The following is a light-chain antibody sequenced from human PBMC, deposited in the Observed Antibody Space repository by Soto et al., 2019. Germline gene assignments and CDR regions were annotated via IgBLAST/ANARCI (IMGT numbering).Light chain of an antibody. CDR3: QQVNVYPST. J-gene: IGKJ4*01. V-gene: IGKV1-9*01. CDR2: DAS. CDR1: QTISSY. Sequence: DIQMTQSPSTLSGSVGDRVTMTCRASQTISSYLGLYQQKPGKAPNLLIYDASTLHSGVPSRFSGGGSGTDFTLTISSLQPEDFATYYCQQVNVYPSTFGGGTKVDIK.